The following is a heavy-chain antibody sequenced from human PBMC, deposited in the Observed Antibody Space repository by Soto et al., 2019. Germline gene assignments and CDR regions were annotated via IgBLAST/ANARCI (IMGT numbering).Heavy chain of an antibody. J-gene: IGHJ4*02. CDR3: SRDYLGQLPD. Sequence: PGGSLRLSCTASGFIFRDFTMSWFRQAPGKGLEWVGYIRTKTYGETTTHAASVQDRFSISRDDSKNIAYLQMSSLKTEDTAVYYCSRDYLGQLPDWGQGTLVTVSS. CDR2: IRTKTYGETT. V-gene: IGHV3-49*03. CDR1: GFIFRDFT. D-gene: IGHD1-1*01.